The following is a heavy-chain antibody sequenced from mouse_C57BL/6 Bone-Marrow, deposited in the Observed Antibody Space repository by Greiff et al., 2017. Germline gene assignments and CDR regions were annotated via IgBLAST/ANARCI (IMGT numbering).Heavy chain of an antibody. CDR2: ISYSGST. CDR3: ARGLYYDYDGAY. Sequence: EVKLQESGPGMVKPSQSLSLTCTVTGYSITSGYDWHWIRHFPGNKLEWMGYISYSGSTNYNPSHKSRISITHDTSKNHFFLKLNSMTTEDTATYYGARGLYYDYDGAYWGQGTLVTVSA. J-gene: IGHJ3*01. V-gene: IGHV3-1*01. D-gene: IGHD2-4*01. CDR1: GYSITSGYD.